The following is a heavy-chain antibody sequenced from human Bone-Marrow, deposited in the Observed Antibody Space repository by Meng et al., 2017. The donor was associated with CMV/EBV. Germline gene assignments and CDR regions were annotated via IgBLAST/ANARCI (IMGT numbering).Heavy chain of an antibody. Sequence: SVKVSCKASGGTFSSYAISWVRQAPGQGLEWMGGIIPILGIANYAQKFQGRVTITADKSTSTAYMELSSLRSEDTAVYYCARYPPGGGPGYGRDVGGHGTTVTVSS. V-gene: IGHV1-69*10. D-gene: IGHD3-16*01. CDR3: ARYPPGGGPGYGRDV. CDR1: GGTFSSYA. J-gene: IGHJ6*01. CDR2: IIPILGIA.